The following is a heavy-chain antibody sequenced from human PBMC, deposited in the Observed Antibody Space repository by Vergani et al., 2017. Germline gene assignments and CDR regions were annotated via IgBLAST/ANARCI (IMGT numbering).Heavy chain of an antibody. CDR3: ARFCSSTSCYNFDY. Sequence: QVQLQQWGAGLLKPSETLSLTCAVYGGSFSGYYWSWIRQPPGKGLEWIGEINHSGSTNYNPSLKSRVTISVDTSKNQFSRKLSSVTAADTAVYYCARFCSSTSCYNFDYWGQGTLVTVSS. D-gene: IGHD2-2*02. V-gene: IGHV4-34*01. J-gene: IGHJ4*02. CDR1: GGSFSGYY. CDR2: INHSGST.